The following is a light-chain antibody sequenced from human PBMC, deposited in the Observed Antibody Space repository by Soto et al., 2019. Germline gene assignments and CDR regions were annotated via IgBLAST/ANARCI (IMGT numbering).Light chain of an antibody. CDR1: SSDVGGYNY. Sequence: SSLTKPASVSGSPGQSITISCTGTSSDVGGYNYVSWYQQHPGKAPKLMIYAVTDRPSGVSSRFSGSKSGNTASLTISGLRAEDEADYYCSSYTSSSTRFGTGTKV. V-gene: IGLV2-14*01. CDR3: SSYTSSSTR. J-gene: IGLJ1*01. CDR2: AVT.